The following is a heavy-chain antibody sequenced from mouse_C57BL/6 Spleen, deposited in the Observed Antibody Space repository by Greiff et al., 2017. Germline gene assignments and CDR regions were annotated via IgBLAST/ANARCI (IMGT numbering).Heavy chain of an antibody. CDR2: IYPGDGDT. CDR3: ARTHDGDYGDWFAY. D-gene: IGHD2-3*01. CDR1: GYAFSSSW. J-gene: IGHJ3*01. Sequence: QVQLKQSGPELVKPGASVKISCKASGYAFSSSWMNWVKQRPGKGLEWIGRIYPGDGDTNYNGKFKGKDTLTADKSSSTAYMQLSSLTSEDSAVDFCARTHDGDYGDWFAYWGQGTLVTVSA. V-gene: IGHV1-82*01.